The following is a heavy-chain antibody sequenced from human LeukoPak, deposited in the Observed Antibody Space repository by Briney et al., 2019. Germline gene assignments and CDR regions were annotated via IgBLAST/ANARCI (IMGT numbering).Heavy chain of an antibody. CDR2: IYYSGST. J-gene: IGHJ4*02. CDR1: GGSISSGDYY. V-gene: IGHV4-30-4*01. CDR3: ARESYHYVWGSYRGLDY. D-gene: IGHD3-16*02. Sequence: TSETLSLTCTVSGGSISSGDYYWSWIRQPPGKGLEWIGYIYYSGSTYYNPSLKSRVSISVDTSKNQFSLKLSSVTAADAAVYYCARESYHYVWGSYRGLDYWGQGTLVTVSS.